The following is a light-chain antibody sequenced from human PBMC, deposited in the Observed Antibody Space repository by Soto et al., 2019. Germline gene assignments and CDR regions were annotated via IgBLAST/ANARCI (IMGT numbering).Light chain of an antibody. CDR1: QSVSSSY. V-gene: IGKV3-20*01. CDR2: GAS. CDR3: PPYGSSPFT. Sequence: ESVLTQSPGTLSMSPGERATLSCRASQSVSSSYSAWYQQKPGQAPRLLIYGASRRATGIPDRVSGSGSGTDLTLTISRLEPEDFAVYYCPPYGSSPFTFGPGTKVDIK. J-gene: IGKJ3*01.